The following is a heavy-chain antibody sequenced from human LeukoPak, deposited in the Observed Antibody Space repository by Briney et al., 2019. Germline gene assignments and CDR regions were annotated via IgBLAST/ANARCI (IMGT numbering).Heavy chain of an antibody. D-gene: IGHD1-26*01. Sequence: SGGSLRLSCAASGLTFSDYHMSWIRQAPGKGLEWLSYISNSGTTIYQADSVKGRFTISRDNSKNTLYLQMNSLRAEDTAVYYCAKDLVRVGYFTPTGYWGQGTLVTVSS. J-gene: IGHJ4*02. CDR3: AKDLVRVGYFTPTGY. CDR1: GLTFSDYH. V-gene: IGHV3-11*04. CDR2: ISNSGTTI.